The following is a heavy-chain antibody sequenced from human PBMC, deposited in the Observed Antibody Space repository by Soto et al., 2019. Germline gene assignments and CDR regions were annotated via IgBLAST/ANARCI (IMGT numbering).Heavy chain of an antibody. V-gene: IGHV4-39*02. CDR3: ARPQFSGTYHDKFNI. Sequence: SETLSLTCTVSGPSISSSTYYWGWIRQPPGKGLEWIGSVYYSENTYYNPSLKSRVTISVDTSKNLFSLKLTSVTAADTAMYYCARPQFSGTYHDKFNIWGQGTMVTVSS. CDR1: GPSISSSTYY. D-gene: IGHD3-22*01. J-gene: IGHJ3*02. CDR2: VYYSENT.